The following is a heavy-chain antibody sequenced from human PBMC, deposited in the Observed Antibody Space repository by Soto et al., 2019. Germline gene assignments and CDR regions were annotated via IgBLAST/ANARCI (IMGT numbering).Heavy chain of an antibody. D-gene: IGHD2-2*01. CDR3: SRVGCSNSKCYTRGMDV. J-gene: IGHJ6*02. CDR2: IYSDGTT. V-gene: IGHV4-4*07. CDR1: GGSISGYY. Sequence: QMHLQESGPGLVKPSETLSLTCTVSGGSISGYYWSWVRQPAGKGLEWVGRIYSDGTTNYRPSLKSRVTLSLDTSKEQFSLHLNSVTAADTAVYYCSRVGCSNSKCYTRGMDVWGQGTTVTVSS.